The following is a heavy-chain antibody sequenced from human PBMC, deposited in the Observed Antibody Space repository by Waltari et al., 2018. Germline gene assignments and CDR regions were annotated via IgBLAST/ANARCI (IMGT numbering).Heavy chain of an antibody. CDR1: GFTFNRFV. CDR2: IRYDGSDK. J-gene: IGHJ4*02. Sequence: QVQLVESGGGVVQPGGSLRLSCAASGFTFNRFVLPWVRQAPGKGLEWLAFIRYDGSDKYYADSAKGRFTISRDNSKNTLYLQMNSLRTEDTAVYYCGAARAFDHWGQGTLVTVSS. CDR3: GAARAFDH. D-gene: IGHD6-6*01. V-gene: IGHV3-30*02.